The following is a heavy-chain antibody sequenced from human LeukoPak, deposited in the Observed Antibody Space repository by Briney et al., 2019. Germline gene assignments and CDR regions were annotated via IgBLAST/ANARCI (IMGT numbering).Heavy chain of an antibody. Sequence: SETLSLTCAVYGGSFSGYYWSWIRQPPGKGLEWIGEINQNGSTNYNPSLKSRVTISVDTSKNQFSLKLSSVTAADTAVYYCARGLPKYYYDRSRGSERLDYWGQGTLVTVSS. V-gene: IGHV4-34*01. D-gene: IGHD3-22*01. J-gene: IGHJ4*02. CDR3: ARGLPKYYYDRSRGSERLDY. CDR2: INQNGST. CDR1: GGSFSGYY.